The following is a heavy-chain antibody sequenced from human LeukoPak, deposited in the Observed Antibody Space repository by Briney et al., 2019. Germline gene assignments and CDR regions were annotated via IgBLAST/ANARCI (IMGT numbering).Heavy chain of an antibody. CDR1: GYTFTSYY. V-gene: IGHV1-46*03. J-gene: IGHJ5*02. CDR3: AREGGYCSSTSCYGWFDP. D-gene: IGHD2-2*01. CDR2: INPSGGST. Sequence: ASVKVSCKXSGYTFTSYYMHWVRQAPGQGLEWMGIINPSGGSTSYSQKFQGRVTMTRDTSTSTVYMELSSLRSEDTAVYYCAREGGYCSSTSCYGWFDPWGQGTLVTVSS.